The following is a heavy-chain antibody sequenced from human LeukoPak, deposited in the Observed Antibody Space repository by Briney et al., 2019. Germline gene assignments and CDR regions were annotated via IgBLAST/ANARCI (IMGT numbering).Heavy chain of an antibody. Sequence: ASVKVSCKASGYTFTSYGISWVRQAPGQGLEWMGWISAYNGNTNYAQKLQGRVTMTTDTSTSTAYMELRSLRSDDTAVYYCARDGYYDYIWGSYRYTYFDYWGQGTLVTVSS. D-gene: IGHD3-16*02. J-gene: IGHJ4*02. CDR2: ISAYNGNT. V-gene: IGHV1-18*01. CDR1: GYTFTSYG. CDR3: ARDGYYDYIWGSYRYTYFDY.